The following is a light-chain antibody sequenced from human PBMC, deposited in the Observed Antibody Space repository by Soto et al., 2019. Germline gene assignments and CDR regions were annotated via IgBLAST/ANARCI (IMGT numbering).Light chain of an antibody. CDR1: QSVSSN. CDR3: QQYNNWPPWT. CDR2: GAS. V-gene: IGKV3-15*01. J-gene: IGKJ1*01. Sequence: EMVMTQSPATLSVSPGERVSLSCRASQSVSSNLAWYQQKPGQAPRLLIYGASTRATGIPARFSGSGSGTEFALTISSLLSEDFAVYYCQQYNNWPPWTFGQGTKVDIK.